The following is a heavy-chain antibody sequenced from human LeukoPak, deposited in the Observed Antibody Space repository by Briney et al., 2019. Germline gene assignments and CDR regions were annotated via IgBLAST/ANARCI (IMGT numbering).Heavy chain of an antibody. J-gene: IGHJ6*02. D-gene: IGHD4-17*01. CDR3: ARDSHDYGDYGSYYYYGMDV. V-gene: IGHV3-53*01. Sequence: GRSLRLSCAASGFTVSSNYMSWVRQAPREGLEWVSVIYSGGSTYYADSVKGRFTISRDNSKNTLYLQMNSLRAEDTAVYYCARDSHDYGDYGSYYYYGMDVWGQGTTVTVSS. CDR1: GFTVSSNY. CDR2: IYSGGST.